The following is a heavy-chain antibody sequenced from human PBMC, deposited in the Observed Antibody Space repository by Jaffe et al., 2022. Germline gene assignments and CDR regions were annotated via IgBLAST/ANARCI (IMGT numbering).Heavy chain of an antibody. CDR1: GFTFSSYG. V-gene: IGHV3-30*02. J-gene: IGHJ4*02. CDR2: IRYDGSNK. Sequence: QVQLVESGGGVVQPGGSLRLSCAASGFTFSSYGMHWVRQAPGKGLEWVAFIRYDGSNKYYADSVKGRFTISRDNSKNTLYLQMNSLRAEDTAVYYCAKGLQWLVRFDYWGQGTLVTVSS. CDR3: AKGLQWLVRFDY. D-gene: IGHD6-19*01.